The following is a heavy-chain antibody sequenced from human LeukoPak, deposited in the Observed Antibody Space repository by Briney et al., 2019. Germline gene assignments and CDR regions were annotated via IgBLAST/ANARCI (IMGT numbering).Heavy chain of an antibody. CDR3: VSQWLVRFLIGSWFDP. J-gene: IGHJ5*02. D-gene: IGHD6-19*01. CDR1: GGSISSSSYY. CDR2: IYYSGST. Sequence: PSETLSLTCTVSGGSISSSSYYWGWIRQPPGKGLEWIGSIYYSGSTYYNPSLKSRVTISVDTSKNQFSLKLSSVTAADTAVYYCVSQWLVRFLIGSWFDPWGQGTLVTVSS. V-gene: IGHV4-39*01.